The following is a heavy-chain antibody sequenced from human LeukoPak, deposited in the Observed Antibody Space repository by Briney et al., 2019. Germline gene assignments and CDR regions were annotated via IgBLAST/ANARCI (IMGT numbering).Heavy chain of an antibody. J-gene: IGHJ6*02. CDR3: ARGIAVAGTPYYGMDV. D-gene: IGHD6-19*01. V-gene: IGHV4-30-2*01. CDR2: IYHSGST. CDR1: GGSISSGGYS. Sequence: SQTLSLTCAVSGGSISSGGYSWSWIRQPPGKGLEWIGYIYHSGSTYYNPSLKSRVTISVDRSKNQFSLKLSSVTAADTAVYYCARGIAVAGTPYYGMDVWGQGTSVTVSS.